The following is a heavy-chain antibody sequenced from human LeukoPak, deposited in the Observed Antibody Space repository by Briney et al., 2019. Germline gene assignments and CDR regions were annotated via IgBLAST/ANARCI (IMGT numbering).Heavy chain of an antibody. D-gene: IGHD2-15*01. CDR3: AKDLVDIVVVVAATGAEYFQH. J-gene: IGHJ1*01. Sequence: PGGSLRLSCAASGFTFSSYAMSWVRQAPGKGLEWVSAISGSGGSTYYADSVKGRFTISRDNSKNTLYLQMNSPRAEDTAVYYCAKDLVDIVVVVAATGAEYFQHWGQGTLVTVSS. CDR1: GFTFSSYA. CDR2: ISGSGGST. V-gene: IGHV3-23*01.